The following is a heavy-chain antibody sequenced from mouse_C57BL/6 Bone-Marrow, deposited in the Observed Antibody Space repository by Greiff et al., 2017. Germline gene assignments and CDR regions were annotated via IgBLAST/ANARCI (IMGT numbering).Heavy chain of an antibody. CDR3: TRWRGLESFDY. CDR2: ISSGGDYI. D-gene: IGHD2-10*02. V-gene: IGHV5-9-1*02. Sequence: EVMLVESGEGLVKPGGSLKLSCASSGFTFSSYAMSCVRQTPEKRLAWVAYISSGGDYIYYADTVKGRFTISRDNARNTLYLQMSSLKSEDTAMYYCTRWRGLESFDYWGQGTTLTVSS. J-gene: IGHJ2*01. CDR1: GFTFSSYA.